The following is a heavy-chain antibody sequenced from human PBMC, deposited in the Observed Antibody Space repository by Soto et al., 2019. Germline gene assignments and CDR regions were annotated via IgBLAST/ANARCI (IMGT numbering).Heavy chain of an antibody. CDR3: ARSIVVVTALDY. CDR1: GYTFTSYA. J-gene: IGHJ4*02. Sequence: QVQLVQSGAEEKKPGASVKVSCKASGYTFTSYAMHWVRQAPGQRLEWMGWINAGNGNTKYSQKFQGRVTITRATSASTAYMELSSLRSEDTAVYDCARSIVVVTALDYWGQGTLVTVSS. V-gene: IGHV1-3*05. CDR2: INAGNGNT. D-gene: IGHD2-21*02.